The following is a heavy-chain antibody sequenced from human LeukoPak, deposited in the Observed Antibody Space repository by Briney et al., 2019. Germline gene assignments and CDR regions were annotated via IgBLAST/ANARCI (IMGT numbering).Heavy chain of an antibody. D-gene: IGHD3-10*01. CDR2: IYYSGST. CDR1: GASISSGGYS. CDR3: ARDGSYYYAFDI. Sequence: PSETLSLTCAVSGASISSGGYSWSWIRQPPGKGLDWIGYIYYSGSTYYNPSLKSRITISVDTSQNQFSLRLNSVTAADTAVYYCARDGSYYYAFDIWGQGTMVTVSS. J-gene: IGHJ3*02. V-gene: IGHV4-30-4*07.